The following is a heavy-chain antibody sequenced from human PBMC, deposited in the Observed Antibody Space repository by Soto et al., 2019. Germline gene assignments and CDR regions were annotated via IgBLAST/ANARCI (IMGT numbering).Heavy chain of an antibody. CDR2: IIPIFGTA. J-gene: IGHJ6*02. CDR1: GGTFSSYA. CDR3: ASSSRNKDIVVVPAAIPAIYGMDV. D-gene: IGHD2-2*01. V-gene: IGHV1-69*13. Sequence: SVNVSCKASGGTFSSYAISWVRQAPGQGLELMGGIIPIFGTANYAQKFQGRVTITADESTSTAYMELSSLRSEDTAVYYCASSSRNKDIVVVPAAIPAIYGMDVWGQGTTVTVYS.